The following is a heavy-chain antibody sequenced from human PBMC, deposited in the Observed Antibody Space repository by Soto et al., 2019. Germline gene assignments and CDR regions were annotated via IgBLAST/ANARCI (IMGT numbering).Heavy chain of an antibody. CDR2: IYYSGST. CDR1: GGSISSGGYY. Sequence: TSETLSLTCTVSGGSISSGGYYWSWIRQHPGKGLEWIGYIYYSGSTYYNPSLKSRVTISVDTPKNQFSLKLSSVTAADTAVYYCARDANSYGPGDYYGMDVWGQGTTVTVSS. CDR3: ARDANSYGPGDYYGMDV. J-gene: IGHJ6*02. D-gene: IGHD5-18*01. V-gene: IGHV4-31*03.